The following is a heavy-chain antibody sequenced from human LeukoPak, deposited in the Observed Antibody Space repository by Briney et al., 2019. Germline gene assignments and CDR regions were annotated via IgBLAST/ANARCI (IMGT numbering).Heavy chain of an antibody. D-gene: IGHD4-23*01. J-gene: IGHJ4*02. V-gene: IGHV4-30-4*01. CDR1: GGSISSGDYY. Sequence: PSETLSLTCTVSGGSISSGDYYWSWIRQPPGKGLEWIGYIYYSGSTYYNPSLKSRVTISVDTSKNQFSLKLSSVTAADTAVYYCARDRRYYGGPDYFDYWGQGTLVTVSS. CDR2: IYYSGST. CDR3: ARDRRYYGGPDYFDY.